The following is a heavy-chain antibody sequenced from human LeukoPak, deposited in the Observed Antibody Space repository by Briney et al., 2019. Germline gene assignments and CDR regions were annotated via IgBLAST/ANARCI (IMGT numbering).Heavy chain of an antibody. CDR1: GGSISGGVYY. Sequence: SETLSLTCTVSGGSISGGVYYWSWIRQHPGKGLEWIGYIYYSGSTYYNPSLKSRVTISVDTSKNQFSLKLSSVTAADTAVYYCARGFLTNWFDPWGQGTLVTVSS. J-gene: IGHJ5*02. CDR2: IYYSGST. CDR3: ARGFLTNWFDP. V-gene: IGHV4-31*03. D-gene: IGHD3-10*01.